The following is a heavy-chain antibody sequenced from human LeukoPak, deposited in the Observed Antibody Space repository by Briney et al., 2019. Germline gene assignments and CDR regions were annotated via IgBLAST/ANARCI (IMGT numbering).Heavy chain of an antibody. Sequence: GGSLRLSCAASGFTFDDYAMHWVRQAPGKGLEWVSGISWNSGSIGYADSVKGRFTVSRDNAKNPLYLQMNSLRAEDTALYYCANGVGIFSVGRDWGQGTLVTVSS. J-gene: IGHJ4*02. D-gene: IGHD2-15*01. V-gene: IGHV3-9*01. CDR2: ISWNSGSI. CDR3: ANGVGIFSVGRD. CDR1: GFTFDDYA.